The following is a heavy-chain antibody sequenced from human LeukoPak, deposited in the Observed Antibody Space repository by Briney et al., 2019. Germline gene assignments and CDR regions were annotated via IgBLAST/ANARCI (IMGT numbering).Heavy chain of an antibody. J-gene: IGHJ3*02. CDR3: ARGRYYYDSSGYKSRWDAFDI. Sequence: ASVKVSCKASGYTFTGYYMHWVRQGPGQGLEWMGWINPNSGGTNYAQKFQGRVTMTRDTSISTAYMELSRLRSDDTAVYYCARGRYYYDSSGYKSRWDAFDIWGQGTMVTVSS. D-gene: IGHD3-22*01. CDR2: INPNSGGT. V-gene: IGHV1-2*02. CDR1: GYTFTGYY.